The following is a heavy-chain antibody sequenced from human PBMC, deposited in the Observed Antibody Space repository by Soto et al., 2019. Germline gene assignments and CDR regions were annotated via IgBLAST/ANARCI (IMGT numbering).Heavy chain of an antibody. CDR1: GFTFSSYG. CDR3: AKDSGNYN. Sequence: QVQLVESGGGVVQPGRSLRLSCAASGFTFSSYGMHWVRQAPGKGLEWVAVISYDGSNKYYADSVKGRFTISRDNSKNTLYLQMNSLRAEDTAVYYCAKDSGNYNWGKGTLVTVSS. V-gene: IGHV3-30*18. D-gene: IGHD1-26*01. J-gene: IGHJ4*02. CDR2: ISYDGSNK.